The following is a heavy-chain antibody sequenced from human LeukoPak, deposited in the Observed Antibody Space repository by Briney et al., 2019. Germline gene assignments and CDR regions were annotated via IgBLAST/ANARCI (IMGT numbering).Heavy chain of an antibody. D-gene: IGHD6-19*01. J-gene: IGHJ3*01. CDR2: ITGSGGST. V-gene: IGHV3-23*01. CDR1: GFTFSNYA. Sequence: GGSLRLSYAASGFTFSNYAMSWVRQAPGKGLEWVSAITGSGGSTSHADSVKGRFTISRDNSKNTLYLQMKTLRVEDTAVYYCARAVAATLLYTQAAFDLWGRGTVVTASS. CDR3: ARAVAATLLYTQAAFDL.